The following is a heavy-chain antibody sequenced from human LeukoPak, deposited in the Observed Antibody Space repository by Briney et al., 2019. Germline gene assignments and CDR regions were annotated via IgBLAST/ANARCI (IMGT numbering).Heavy chain of an antibody. D-gene: IGHD6-25*01. CDR3: AESGSRETVDY. Sequence: GGSLRLSCAASGFTFSSDAMSWVRQTPGKGLECVSTIRGSDSRTYYADSVKGRFTIPRDNSTNTLYLQMNSLRAGDTAVYYCAESGSRETVDYWGQGTLVTVSS. V-gene: IGHV3-23*01. CDR1: GFTFSSDA. J-gene: IGHJ4*02. CDR2: IRGSDSRT.